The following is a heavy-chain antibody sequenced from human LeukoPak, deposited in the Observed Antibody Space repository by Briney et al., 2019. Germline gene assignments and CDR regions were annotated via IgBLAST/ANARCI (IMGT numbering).Heavy chain of an antibody. CDR3: ARDLTEWELAAQNDY. CDR2: ISSSSSYI. D-gene: IGHD1-26*01. J-gene: IGHJ4*02. Sequence: NPGGSLRLSCAASGFTFSSYSMNWVRQAPGKGLEWVSSISSSSSYIYYADSVKGRFTISRDNAKNSLYLQMNSLRAEDTAVYYCARDLTEWELAAQNDYWGQGTLVTVSS. V-gene: IGHV3-21*01. CDR1: GFTFSSYS.